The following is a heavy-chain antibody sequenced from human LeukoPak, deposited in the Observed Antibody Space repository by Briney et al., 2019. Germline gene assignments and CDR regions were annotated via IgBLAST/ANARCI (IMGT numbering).Heavy chain of an antibody. J-gene: IGHJ4*02. CDR2: ISYDGSNK. CDR1: GFTFSSYA. D-gene: IGHD3-3*01. V-gene: IGHV3-30*01. CDR3: ARSAGVVLRFLEWLPHFDY. Sequence: GGSLRLSCAASGFTFSSYAMHWVRQAPGKGLEWVAVISYDGSNKYYADSVKGRFTISRDNSKNTLYLQMNSLRAEDTAVYYCARSAGVVLRFLEWLPHFDYWGQGTLVTVSS.